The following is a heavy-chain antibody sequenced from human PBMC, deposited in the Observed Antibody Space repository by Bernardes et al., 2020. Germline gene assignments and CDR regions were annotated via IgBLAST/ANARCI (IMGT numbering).Heavy chain of an antibody. CDR3: AGGQRSHCGWFDP. CDR2: INHSGST. V-gene: IGHV4-34*01. D-gene: IGHD2-15*01. CDR1: GGSFSGYY. J-gene: IGHJ5*02. Sequence: SETLSLTCAVYGGSFSGYYWSWIRQPPGKGLEWIGEINHSGSTNYNPSLKSRVTISVDTSKNQFSLKLSSVTAADTAVYYCAGGQRSHCGWFDPWGQGTLVTVSS.